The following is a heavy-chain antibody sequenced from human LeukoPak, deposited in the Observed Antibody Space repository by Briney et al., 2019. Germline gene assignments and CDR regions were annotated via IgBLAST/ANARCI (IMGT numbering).Heavy chain of an antibody. CDR3: AWPVSSSRLDAFDM. D-gene: IGHD6-13*01. CDR1: GASITSYY. V-gene: IGHV4-59*08. CDR2: FYYSGSA. J-gene: IGHJ3*02. Sequence: SETLSLTCTVSGASITSYYWSWIRQPPGKGLEWIGCFYYSGSANYNPSLKSRVTISVDTSKNQFSLSLTSLTAADTAVYYCAWPVSSSRLDAFDMWGQGRMVTVSS.